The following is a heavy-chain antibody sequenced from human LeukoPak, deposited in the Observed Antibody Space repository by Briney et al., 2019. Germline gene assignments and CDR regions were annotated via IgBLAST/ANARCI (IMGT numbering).Heavy chain of an antibody. Sequence: ASVKVSCKASGYTFTNYGISWVRQAPGQGLEWMGWMNPNSGNTGYAQKFQGRVTMTRNTSISTAYMELSSLRSEDTAVYYCARVFRWAFDIWGQGTMVTVSS. CDR2: MNPNSGNT. CDR3: ARVFRWAFDI. CDR1: GYTFTNYG. V-gene: IGHV1-8*02. J-gene: IGHJ3*02. D-gene: IGHD5-24*01.